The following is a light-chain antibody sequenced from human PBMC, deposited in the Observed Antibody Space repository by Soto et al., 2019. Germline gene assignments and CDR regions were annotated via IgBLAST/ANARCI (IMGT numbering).Light chain of an antibody. V-gene: IGKV3-11*01. J-gene: IGKJ3*01. Sequence: EIVLTQSPATLSLSPGERATLSCRASQSIGKFFAWYQQKPGLPPRLLIYDASYRAPGIPARFSGSGSGTDFTLTISSLEPEDFAVYYCQQLTDWSSFTFGTGTKVNIK. CDR1: QSIGKF. CDR3: QQLTDWSSFT. CDR2: DAS.